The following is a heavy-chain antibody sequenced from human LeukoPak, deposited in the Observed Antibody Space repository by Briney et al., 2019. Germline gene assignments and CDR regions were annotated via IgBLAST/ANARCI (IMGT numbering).Heavy chain of an antibody. D-gene: IGHD2-2*02. Sequence: SETLSLTCAVYGGSFSGYYWSWIRQPPGKGLEWIGEINHSGSTNYHPSLKSRVTISVDTSKNQFSLKLSSVTAADTAVYYCARGTGGVIIPAAKPYYYGMDVWGQGTTVTVSS. V-gene: IGHV4-34*01. CDR3: ARGTGGVIIPAAKPYYYGMDV. CDR1: GGSFSGYY. CDR2: INHSGST. J-gene: IGHJ6*02.